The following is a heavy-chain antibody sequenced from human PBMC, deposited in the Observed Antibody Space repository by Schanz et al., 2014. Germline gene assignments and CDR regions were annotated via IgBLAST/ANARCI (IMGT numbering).Heavy chain of an antibody. CDR3: ARNRGSGGQNWYFDL. D-gene: IGHD1-26*01. CDR2: ISGGGGTT. Sequence: EVQLVESGGGLVQPGGSLRLSCAASGFSVGNKYMNWVRQAPGKGLEWVSAISGGGGTTYYADSVKGRFTISRDNSKNTLYLQMNSLRAEDTAVYYCARNRGSGGQNWYFDLWGRGTLVTVSS. V-gene: IGHV3-23*04. CDR1: GFSVGNKY. J-gene: IGHJ2*01.